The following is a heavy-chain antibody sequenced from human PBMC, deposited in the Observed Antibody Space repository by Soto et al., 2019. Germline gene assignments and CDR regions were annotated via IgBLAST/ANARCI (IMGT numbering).Heavy chain of an antibody. J-gene: IGHJ4*02. D-gene: IGHD2-2*01. V-gene: IGHV3-11*01. CDR2: ISSSGSTI. CDR1: GFTFSDYY. Sequence: GGSLRLSCAASGFTFSDYYMSWIRQAPGKGLEWVSYISSSGSTIYYADSVKGRFTISRDKAKNSLYLQMNSLRAEDTAVYYCARVGTDIVVVPAAITAPFDYWGQGTLVTVSS. CDR3: ARVGTDIVVVPAAITAPFDY.